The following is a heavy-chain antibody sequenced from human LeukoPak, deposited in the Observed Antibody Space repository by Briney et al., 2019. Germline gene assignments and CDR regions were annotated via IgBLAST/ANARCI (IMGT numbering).Heavy chain of an antibody. V-gene: IGHV3-48*01. D-gene: IGHD5-18*01. CDR3: ARDSPAGYSYGTDDAFDI. J-gene: IGHJ3*02. CDR2: ISSSSSTI. Sequence: PGGSLRLSCAASGFTFSSYSMNWVRQAPGKGLEWVSYISSSSSTIYYADSVKGRFTISRDNAKNSLYLQMNSLRAEDTAVYYCARDSPAGYSYGTDDAFDIWGQGTMVTVSS. CDR1: GFTFSSYS.